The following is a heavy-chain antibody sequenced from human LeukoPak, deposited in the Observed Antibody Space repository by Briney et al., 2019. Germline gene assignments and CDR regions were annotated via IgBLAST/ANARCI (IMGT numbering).Heavy chain of an antibody. V-gene: IGHV3-23*01. D-gene: IGHD6-13*01. J-gene: IGHJ3*02. CDR1: GFTFGSYA. Sequence: GGSLRLSCAASGFTFGSYAMNWVRQAPGKGLEWVSAISSGGGSTYYADSVKGRFTISRDNSVNTLYLQMHSLRVEDTAIYYCELRRAIAEAPPPLDIWGQGTMVTVSS. CDR3: ELRRAIAEAPPPLDI. CDR2: ISSGGGST.